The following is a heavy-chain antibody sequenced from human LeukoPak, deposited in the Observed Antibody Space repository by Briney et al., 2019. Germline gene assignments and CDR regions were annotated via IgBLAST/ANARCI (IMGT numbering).Heavy chain of an antibody. CDR3: ARALKRQYGSVLLFDY. J-gene: IGHJ4*02. Sequence: SETLSLTCAVYGGSFSGYYWSWIRQPPGKGLEWIGEINHSGSTNYNPSLKSRVTISVDTSKNQFSLKLSSVTAADTAVYYCARALKRQYGSVLLFDYWGQGTLVTVSS. V-gene: IGHV4-34*01. CDR1: GGSFSGYY. CDR2: INHSGST. D-gene: IGHD3-10*01.